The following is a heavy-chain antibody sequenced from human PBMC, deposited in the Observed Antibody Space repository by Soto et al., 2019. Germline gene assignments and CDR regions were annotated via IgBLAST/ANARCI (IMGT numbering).Heavy chain of an antibody. CDR2: ISSSSSYI. V-gene: IGHV3-21*01. J-gene: IGHJ5*02. CDR3: ARDRGGGDCYCPTLFDP. D-gene: IGHD2-21*02. CDR1: GFTFSSYS. Sequence: EVQLVESGGGLVKPGGSLRLSCAASGFTFSSYSMNWVRQAPGKGLEWVSSISSSSSYIYYAASVKGRFTISRANAKDSRYLQMNSLRAEDTAVYYGARDRGGGDCYCPTLFDPWGQGTLVTVSS.